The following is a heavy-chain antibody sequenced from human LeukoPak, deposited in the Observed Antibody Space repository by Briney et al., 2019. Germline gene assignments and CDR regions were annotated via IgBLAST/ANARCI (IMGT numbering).Heavy chain of an antibody. V-gene: IGHV4-39*01. CDR3: ASVRGQMGPTSSWFDP. CDR2: IYYSGST. J-gene: IGHJ5*02. CDR1: GGSISSSSYY. D-gene: IGHD5-24*01. Sequence: PSETLSLTCTVSGGSISSSSYYWGWIRQPPGKGLEWIGSIYYSGSTYYNPSLKSRVTISVDTSKNQFSLKLSSVTAADTAVYYCASVRGQMGPTSSWFDPWGQGTLVTVSS.